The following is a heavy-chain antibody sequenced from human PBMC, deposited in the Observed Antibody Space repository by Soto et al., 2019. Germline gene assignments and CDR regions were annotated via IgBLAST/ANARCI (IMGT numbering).Heavy chain of an antibody. Sequence: PGGSLRLSCAASGFTFSSYSMNWVRQAPGKGLEWVSYISSSSSTIYYAETVKGRFTISRDNAKNSLYLQMNSLRDEDTVLYFCARVITIFGVVIRMDVWGQGTTVTVSS. CDR3: ARVITIFGVVIRMDV. D-gene: IGHD3-3*01. V-gene: IGHV3-48*02. CDR1: GFTFSSYS. CDR2: ISSSSSTI. J-gene: IGHJ6*02.